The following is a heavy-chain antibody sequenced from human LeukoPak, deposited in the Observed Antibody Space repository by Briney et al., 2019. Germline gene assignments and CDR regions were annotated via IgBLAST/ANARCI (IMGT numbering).Heavy chain of an antibody. Sequence: ASVKVSCKTSGYNFNRYTITWVRQAPGQGLEWMGWVSTSNGDTSYADKFQGRVTMTTETVTKTAYMELRRLRSGDTAMYFCARVSDTSMVTLGFDSWGQGTLVTVSS. V-gene: IGHV1-18*01. CDR1: GYNFNRYT. CDR2: VSTSNGDT. CDR3: ARVSDTSMVTLGFDS. D-gene: IGHD5-18*01. J-gene: IGHJ4*02.